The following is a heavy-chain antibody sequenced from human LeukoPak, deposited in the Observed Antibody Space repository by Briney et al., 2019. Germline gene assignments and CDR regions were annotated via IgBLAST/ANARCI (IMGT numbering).Heavy chain of an antibody. Sequence: ASVKVSCKASGYTFASYYLHLVRQAPGQGLEWMGIINPSGGSTSYAQKFQGRVTMTRDTSTSTVYMELSSLRFEDTAVYYCAREILDRTAYYFDYWGQATLVTVSS. CDR1: GYTFASYY. CDR3: AREILDRTAYYFDY. D-gene: IGHD2/OR15-2a*01. J-gene: IGHJ4*02. V-gene: IGHV1-46*01. CDR2: INPSGGST.